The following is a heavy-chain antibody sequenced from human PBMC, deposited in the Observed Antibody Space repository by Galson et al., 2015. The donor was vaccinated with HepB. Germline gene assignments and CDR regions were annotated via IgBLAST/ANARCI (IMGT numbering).Heavy chain of an antibody. CDR3: ASSDYSSGWYTNYYFDY. D-gene: IGHD6-19*01. CDR2: IYYSGST. CDR1: GGSISSYY. Sequence: ETLSLTCTVSGGSISSYYWSWIRQPPGRGLEWMGYIYYSGSTNYNPSLNSRVTISVDTSKNQFSLRLSSVTAADTAVYYCASSDYSSGWYTNYYFDYWGQGTLVTVSS. J-gene: IGHJ4*02. V-gene: IGHV4-59*01.